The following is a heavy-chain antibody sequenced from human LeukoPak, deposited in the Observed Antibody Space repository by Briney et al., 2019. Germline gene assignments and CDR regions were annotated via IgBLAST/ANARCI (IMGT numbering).Heavy chain of an antibody. Sequence: PSGTLSLTCAVSGGSISSINWWSRVRQPPGEGLEWIGEFYHSGRTDYNASLKSRITISVDKSKDQFSLKLCSVTAADTAVYYCARGSIVVVVAATLHVDTAMVQPGSHWGQGTLVTVSS. CDR2: FYHSGRT. CDR3: ARGSIVVVVAATLHVDTAMVQPGSH. CDR1: GGSISSINW. D-gene: IGHD2-15*01. V-gene: IGHV4-4*02. J-gene: IGHJ4*02.